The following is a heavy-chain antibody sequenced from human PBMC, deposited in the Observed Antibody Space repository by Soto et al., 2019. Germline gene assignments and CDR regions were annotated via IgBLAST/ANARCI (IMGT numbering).Heavy chain of an antibody. J-gene: IGHJ5*02. D-gene: IGHD2-15*01. CDR2: LHSDVST. V-gene: IGHV3-53*01. CDR1: GFTVSSNS. Sequence: GGSLRLSCAVSGFTVSSNSITWVRQAPGQGLEWVSVLHSDVSTYYVDSVKGRFVISRDNSKNTVYLQMNSLRAEDTAIYYCAREIGGSWYNWFDPWGQGTLVTVYS. CDR3: AREIGGSWYNWFDP.